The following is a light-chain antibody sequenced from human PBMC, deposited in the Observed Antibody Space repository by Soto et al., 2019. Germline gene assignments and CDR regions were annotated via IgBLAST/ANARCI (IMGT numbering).Light chain of an antibody. Sequence: EIVMTQSPATLSVSPGERATLSCRASQSVSSNLAWYQQKPGQAPRLLIYGASTRATGIPARFSGSGSGTDSTLTISRLEPQDFGIYYCQQHGSSPGFGPGTKVDIK. V-gene: IGKV3-15*01. CDR1: QSVSSN. J-gene: IGKJ3*01. CDR2: GAS. CDR3: QQHGSSPG.